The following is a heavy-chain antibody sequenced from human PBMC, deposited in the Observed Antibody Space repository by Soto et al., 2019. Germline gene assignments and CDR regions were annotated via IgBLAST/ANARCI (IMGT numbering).Heavy chain of an antibody. CDR3: ARPNYDFWSGPRPYYYGMDV. V-gene: IGHV1-69*06. J-gene: IGHJ6*02. D-gene: IGHD3-3*01. Sequence: QVQLVQSGAEVKKPGSSVKVSCKASGGTFSSYAISWVRQAPGQGLEWMGGIIPIFGTANYAQKFQGRVTITADKSTSTAYMELSSLRSEDTAVYYCARPNYDFWSGPRPYYYGMDVCGQGTTVTVSS. CDR1: GGTFSSYA. CDR2: IIPIFGTA.